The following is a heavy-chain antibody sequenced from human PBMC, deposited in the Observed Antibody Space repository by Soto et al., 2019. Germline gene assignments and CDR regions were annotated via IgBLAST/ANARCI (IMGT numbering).Heavy chain of an antibody. Sequence: GASVKVSCKASGDTFTSYDMRCVRQAPGQGLEWMGIINPSGGSTSYAQKFQGRVTMTRDTSTSTVYMELSSLRSEDTAVYYCARVRRSSGYYYGYWGQGTPVTVSS. J-gene: IGHJ4*02. CDR2: INPSGGST. CDR3: ARVRRSSGYYYGY. CDR1: GDTFTSYD. D-gene: IGHD3-22*01. V-gene: IGHV1-46*01.